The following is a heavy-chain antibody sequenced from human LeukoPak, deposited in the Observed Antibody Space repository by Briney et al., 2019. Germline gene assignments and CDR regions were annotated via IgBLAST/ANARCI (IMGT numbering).Heavy chain of an antibody. CDR3: ARDLAAREYSGSYYPDY. Sequence: GGSLRLSCAASGFTFSNSAMAWVRQAPGKGLEWVSEISGSGDSTHYAESVKGQFTILRDNSKNTLYLQMNSLRAEDTAVYYCARDLAAREYSGSYYPDYWGQGTLVTVSS. J-gene: IGHJ4*02. CDR2: ISGSGDST. CDR1: GFTFSNSA. D-gene: IGHD1-26*01. V-gene: IGHV3-23*01.